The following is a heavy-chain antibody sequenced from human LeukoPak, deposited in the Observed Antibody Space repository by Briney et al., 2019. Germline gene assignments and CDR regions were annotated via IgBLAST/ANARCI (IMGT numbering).Heavy chain of an antibody. Sequence: WGSLTLSCAASGFTFSSYGMHWVRQAPGKGLEWVAYIRYDGSNKYYADSVKGRFPISREHSQNPVSLQMNRLSREDRAVYYCAKCRANYFDYWGRGTVVSVSS. CDR1: GFTFSSYG. D-gene: IGHD3-10*01. J-gene: IGHJ4*02. CDR3: AKCRANYFDY. V-gene: IGHV3-30*02. CDR2: IRYDGSNK.